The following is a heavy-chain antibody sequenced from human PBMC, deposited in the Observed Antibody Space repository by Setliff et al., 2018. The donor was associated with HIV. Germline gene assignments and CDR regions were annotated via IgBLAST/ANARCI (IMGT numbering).Heavy chain of an antibody. J-gene: IGHJ4*01. D-gene: IGHD6-19*01. CDR2: IYYSGST. CDR3: ARDYSGWYYFDS. V-gene: IGHV4-59*12. CDR1: GGSISSYY. Sequence: PSETLSLTCTVSGGSISSYYWSWIRQPPGKGLEWIGNIYYSGSTNYNPSLKSRVTISVDTSKNQFSLKVSSVTAADTAVYYCARDYSGWYYFDSWGRGTLVTVSS.